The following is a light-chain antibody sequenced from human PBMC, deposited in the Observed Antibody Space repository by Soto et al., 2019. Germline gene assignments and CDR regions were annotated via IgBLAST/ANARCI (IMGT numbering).Light chain of an antibody. CDR3: QQSYSTPIT. Sequence: DIQMTQSPSSLSASVGDRVTITFGASQSISSYLNWYQQKPGKAPKLLIYAASSLQSGVPSRFSGSGSGTDFTLTISSLQPEDFATYYCQQSYSTPITFGQGTRLE. CDR2: AAS. V-gene: IGKV1-39*01. CDR1: QSISSY. J-gene: IGKJ5*01.